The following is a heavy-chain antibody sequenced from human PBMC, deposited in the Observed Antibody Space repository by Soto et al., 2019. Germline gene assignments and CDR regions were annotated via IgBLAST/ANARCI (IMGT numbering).Heavy chain of an antibody. CDR3: AKDTGDYGRDY. Sequence: GESLKISCKGSGYSFTSYWIGWVRQMPGKGLEWMGIIYPGDSDTRYSPSFQGQVTISADKSISTAYLQMNSLRAEDTAVYYCAKDTGDYGRDYWGQGTLVTVYS. J-gene: IGHJ4*02. V-gene: IGHV5-51*01. CDR1: GYSFTSYW. CDR2: IYPGDSDT. D-gene: IGHD4-17*01.